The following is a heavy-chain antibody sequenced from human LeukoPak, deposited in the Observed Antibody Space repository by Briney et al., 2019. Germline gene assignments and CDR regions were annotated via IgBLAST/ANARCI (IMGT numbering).Heavy chain of an antibody. J-gene: IGHJ4*02. Sequence: PGGSLRLSCAASGFTFSNYAMTWVRQAPGKGLEWVSGINSGGGTTYYADSVKGRFTISRDNSKNTLYLQMNSLRAEDTAVYSCAKDTGQWPVRTLDSRGQGTLVTVSS. V-gene: IGHV3-23*01. CDR1: GFTFSNYA. CDR2: INSGGGTT. CDR3: AKDTGQWPVRTLDS. D-gene: IGHD6-19*01.